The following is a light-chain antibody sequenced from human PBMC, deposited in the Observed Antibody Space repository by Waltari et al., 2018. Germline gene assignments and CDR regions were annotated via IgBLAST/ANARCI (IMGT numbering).Light chain of an antibody. CDR1: QSLVSSY. CDR2: DVS. V-gene: IGKV3-20*01. J-gene: IGKJ2*01. Sequence: EIVLTQSPGTLSLSPGERATLSCRASQSLVSSYLAGYHQKPGQAPRLLMYDVSSRATGIPDRFSGSGSGTEFTLTSSRLEPEDSAVYYCQQYLSSTRTFGQGTKLEIK. CDR3: QQYLSSTRT.